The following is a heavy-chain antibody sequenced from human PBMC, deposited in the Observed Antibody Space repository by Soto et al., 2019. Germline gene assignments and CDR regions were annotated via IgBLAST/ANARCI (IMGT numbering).Heavy chain of an antibody. J-gene: IGHJ4*02. V-gene: IGHV1-69*01. CDR2: IIPIVGTA. Sequence: QVQLVQSGAEVKKPGSSVKVSCKASGGTFSSYAISWVRQAPGQGLEWMGGIIPIVGTANYAQKFQGRVTINADESTSTAYMELSSLRSEDTAVYYCAGSGSADIVLVLAAQNLFDYWGQGTLVTVSS. CDR1: GGTFSSYA. CDR3: AGSGSADIVLVLAAQNLFDY. D-gene: IGHD2-15*01.